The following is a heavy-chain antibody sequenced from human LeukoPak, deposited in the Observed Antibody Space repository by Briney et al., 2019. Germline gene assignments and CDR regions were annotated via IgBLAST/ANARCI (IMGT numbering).Heavy chain of an antibody. V-gene: IGHV3-23*01. CDR2: ISGSGDGA. CDR1: GFTFSTYA. Sequence: GGSLRLSCAASGFTFSTYAMSWVRQAPGKGLQWVSLISGSGDGAHYADSVKGRFTISRDNSKNTVYLQMTSLRAEDTAVYYCAKGYIQLWWFDYWGQGTLVTVSS. J-gene: IGHJ4*02. CDR3: AKGYIQLWWFDY. D-gene: IGHD2-21*01.